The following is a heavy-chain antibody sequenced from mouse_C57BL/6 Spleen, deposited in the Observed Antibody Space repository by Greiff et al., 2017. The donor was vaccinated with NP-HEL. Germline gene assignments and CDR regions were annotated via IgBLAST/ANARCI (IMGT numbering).Heavy chain of an antibody. CDR2: IHPNSGST. Sequence: QVQLQQPGAELVKPGASVKLSCKASGYTFTSYWMHWVKQRPGQGLEWIGMIHPNSGSTNYNEKFKSKATLTVDKSSSTAYMQLSSLTSEDSAVYYCTRSVCGSSYDYAMDYWGQGTSVTVSS. V-gene: IGHV1-64*01. CDR1: GYTFTSYW. J-gene: IGHJ4*01. D-gene: IGHD1-1*01. CDR3: TRSVCGSSYDYAMDY.